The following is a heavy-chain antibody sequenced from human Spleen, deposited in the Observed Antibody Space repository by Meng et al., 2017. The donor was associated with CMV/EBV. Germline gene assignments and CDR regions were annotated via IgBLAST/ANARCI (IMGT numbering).Heavy chain of an antibody. J-gene: IGHJ3*01. Sequence: GESLRLSCAASGFTFSSYGIHWVRQAPGKGLEWVVYIRYDGSKKYYADSVKGRITIARDNSKNTLDVQMNSLRAEDTAVYYCAKDLGSYYELNAFDVWGQGTMVTVSS. CDR1: GFTFSSYG. V-gene: IGHV3-30*02. CDR2: IRYDGSKK. D-gene: IGHD3-10*01. CDR3: AKDLGSYYELNAFDV.